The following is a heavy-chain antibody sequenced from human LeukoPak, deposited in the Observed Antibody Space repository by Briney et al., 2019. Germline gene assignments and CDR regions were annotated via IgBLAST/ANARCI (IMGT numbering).Heavy chain of an antibody. V-gene: IGHV3-7*04. CDR2: IKQDGSEK. CDR1: GFTFSSYW. D-gene: IGHD3-22*01. J-gene: IGHJ4*02. CDR3: ARGEYYYDGGY. Sequence: GGSLRLSCAASGFTFSSYWMRWVRQATGKGLEWVANIKQDGSEKYYVDSVKGRFTISRDNAKNSLFLQMNSLRAEETAVYYCARGEYYYDGGYWGQGTLVTVSS.